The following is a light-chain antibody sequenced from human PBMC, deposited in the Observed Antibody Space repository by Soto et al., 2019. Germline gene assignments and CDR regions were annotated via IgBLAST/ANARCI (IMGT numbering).Light chain of an antibody. Sequence: QSALTQPASVSGSPGQSITISCTGTSSDVGGFNFVSWFQHHPGKAPKLMIYEVNHRPSGVSNRFSGSKSANTASLTISGLQAEDEADYFCGSHSTSTTLPYVFGSGTKLTVL. V-gene: IGLV2-14*01. CDR3: GSHSTSTTLPYV. CDR2: EVN. J-gene: IGLJ1*01. CDR1: SSDVGGFNF.